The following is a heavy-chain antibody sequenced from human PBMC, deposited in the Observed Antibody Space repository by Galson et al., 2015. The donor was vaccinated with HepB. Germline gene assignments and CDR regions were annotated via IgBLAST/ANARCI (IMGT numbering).Heavy chain of an antibody. J-gene: IGHJ5*02. V-gene: IGHV3-23*01. CDR3: AKDQVYSNWGWAHNWFDP. CDR1: GFTFSSYA. Sequence: SLRLSCAASGFTFSSYAMSWVRQAPGKGLEWVSAISGSGGSTYYADSVKGRFTISRDNSKNTLYLQMNSLRAEDTAVYYCAKDQVYSNWGWAHNWFDPWGQGTLVTVSS. D-gene: IGHD4-11*01. CDR2: ISGSGGST.